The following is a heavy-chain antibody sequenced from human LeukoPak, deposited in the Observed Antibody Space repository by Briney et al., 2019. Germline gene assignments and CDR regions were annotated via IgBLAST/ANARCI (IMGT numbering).Heavy chain of an antibody. D-gene: IGHD2-15*01. V-gene: IGHV1-69*13. CDR3: ARGLLIGTYYFDY. CDR1: GGTFSSYA. CDR2: IIPIFGTA. Sequence: SVKVSCKASGGTFSSYAISWVRQAPGQGLEWMGGIIPIFGTANYAQKFQGRVTITADESTSTAYMELSSLRSEDTAVYYCARGLLIGTYYFDYWGQGTLVTVSS. J-gene: IGHJ4*02.